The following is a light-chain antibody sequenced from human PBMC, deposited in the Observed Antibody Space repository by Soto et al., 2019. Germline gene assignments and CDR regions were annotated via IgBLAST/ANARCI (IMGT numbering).Light chain of an antibody. J-gene: IGLJ1*01. CDR1: SSNIGAGYD. V-gene: IGLV1-40*01. CDR2: DDN. CDR3: QSYDSSLSGYV. Sequence: QSVLTQPPSVSGAPGQRVTISCTGSSSNIGAGYDLHWYQQLPGTAPKPLIYDDNNRPSGVPDRFSGSKSGTSASLAITGLQAEDEADYYCQSYDSSLSGYVFGSGTKVTVL.